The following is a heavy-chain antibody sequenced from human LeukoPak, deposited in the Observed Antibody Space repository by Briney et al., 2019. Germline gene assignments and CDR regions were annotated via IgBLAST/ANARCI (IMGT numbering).Heavy chain of an antibody. V-gene: IGHV4-59*01. CDR2: IYYSGST. CDR3: ARGGYSYYYFDY. J-gene: IGHJ4*02. D-gene: IGHD5-18*01. Sequence: SETLSLSCAVSGGSISSSYWSWIRQPPGKGLEWIGYIYYSGSTIYNPSLKSRGTISVDTSKNHFSLKLSSVTAADTAVYYCARGGYSYYYFDYWGQGTLVTVSS. CDR1: GGSISSSY.